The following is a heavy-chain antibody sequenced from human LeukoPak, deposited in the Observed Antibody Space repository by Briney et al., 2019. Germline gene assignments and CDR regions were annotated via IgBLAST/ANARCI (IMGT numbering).Heavy chain of an antibody. Sequence: QLGGSLRPSCAASGFTFSSYGMHWVRQAPGKGLEWVAVISYDGSNKYYADSVKGRFTISRDNSKNTLYLQMNSLRAEDTAVYYCAKTSGYSYLTDAFDIWGQGTMVTVSS. CDR1: GFTFSSYG. CDR3: AKTSGYSYLTDAFDI. D-gene: IGHD5-18*01. V-gene: IGHV3-30*18. CDR2: ISYDGSNK. J-gene: IGHJ3*02.